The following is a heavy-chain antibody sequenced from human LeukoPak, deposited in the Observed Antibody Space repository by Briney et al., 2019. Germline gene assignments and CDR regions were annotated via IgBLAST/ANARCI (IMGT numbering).Heavy chain of an antibody. Sequence: PGRSLRLSCAASGFTFDDYAMHWVRQAPGKGLEWVSSISSSSSYIYYADSVKGRFTISRNNAKNSLYLQMNSLRAEDTAVYYCARTYSGYDRYFDYWGQGTLVTVSS. V-gene: IGHV3-21*01. CDR1: GFTFDDYA. CDR3: ARTYSGYDRYFDY. J-gene: IGHJ4*02. CDR2: ISSSSSYI. D-gene: IGHD5-12*01.